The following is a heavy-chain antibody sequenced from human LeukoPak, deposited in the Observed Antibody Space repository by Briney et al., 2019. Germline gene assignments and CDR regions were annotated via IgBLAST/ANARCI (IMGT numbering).Heavy chain of an antibody. V-gene: IGHV4-39*01. J-gene: IGHJ5*02. CDR2: IYYSGST. CDR1: GGSISSSSYY. CDR3: ARHRYSGSWNWYDP. Sequence: SETLSLTCTVSGGSISSSSYYWGWIRQPPGKGLEWIGSIYYSGSTYYNPSLKSRVTISVDTSKNQFSLKLSSVTAADTAVYYCARHRYSGSWNWYDPWGQGTLVTVSS. D-gene: IGHD6-13*01.